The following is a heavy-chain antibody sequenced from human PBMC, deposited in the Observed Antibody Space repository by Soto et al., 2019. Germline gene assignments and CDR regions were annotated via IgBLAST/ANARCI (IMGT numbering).Heavy chain of an antibody. CDR1: GFYFSGYW. J-gene: IGHJ4*02. Sequence: EVQLVESGGGLVQPGGSLRLSCAASGFYFSGYWMHWVRQVPGKGLVWVSRINTDGSDTLYADSVKGRFTISRDNTKNTLYLQMSSLRAEDTAIYYCVRAAPRGDSWGQGTLVTVSS. D-gene: IGHD2-15*01. V-gene: IGHV3-74*01. CDR3: VRAAPRGDS. CDR2: INTDGSDT.